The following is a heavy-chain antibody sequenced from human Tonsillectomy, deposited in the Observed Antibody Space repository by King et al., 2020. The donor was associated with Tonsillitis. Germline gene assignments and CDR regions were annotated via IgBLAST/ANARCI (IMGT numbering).Heavy chain of an antibody. CDR2: IIPIFATA. CDR3: ARDLGYFDSGGFQNWYFDL. CDR1: GGTFGSAS. V-gene: IGHV1-69*13. D-gene: IGHD3-22*01. Sequence: QLVQSGAEVKKPGSSVKVSCKASGGTFGSASVSWVRQAPGQGLEWMGEIIPIFATAKYAQIFQGRVTITADESTSTAYMELSSLTSEDTAVYYCARDLGYFDSGGFQNWYFDLWGRGTLVTVSS. J-gene: IGHJ2*01.